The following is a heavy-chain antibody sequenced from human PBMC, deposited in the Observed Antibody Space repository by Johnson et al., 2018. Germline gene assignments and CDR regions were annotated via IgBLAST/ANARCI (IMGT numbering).Heavy chain of an antibody. CDR3: AKGNDFSNYDYYGMDG. Sequence: QVQLVESGGGLVQPGRSLRLSCTASGFTFGDYAMSCFRQAPGKGLEWIGYIYYSGSTNYNPSLKSRVTISVDTSQNQFSLKWGSVTSADTAIYCRAKGNDFSNYDYYGMDGWGQGTTVSVSS. J-gene: IGHJ6*02. CDR2: IYYSGST. D-gene: IGHD4-11*01. CDR1: GFTFGDYA. V-gene: IGHV4-59*01.